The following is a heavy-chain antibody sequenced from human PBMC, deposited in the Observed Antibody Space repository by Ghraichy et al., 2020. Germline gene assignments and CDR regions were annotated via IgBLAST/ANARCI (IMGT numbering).Heavy chain of an antibody. V-gene: IGHV1-69*06. CDR2: IIPIFGTA. CDR3: AGVTDYYYGMDV. CDR1: GGTFSSYA. D-gene: IGHD4-23*01. J-gene: IGHJ6*02. Sequence: SVKVSCKASGGTFSSYAISWVRQAPGQGLEWMGGIIPIFGTANYAQKFQGRVTITAYKSTSTAYMELSSLRSEDTAVYYCAGVTDYYYGMDVWGQGTTVTVSS.